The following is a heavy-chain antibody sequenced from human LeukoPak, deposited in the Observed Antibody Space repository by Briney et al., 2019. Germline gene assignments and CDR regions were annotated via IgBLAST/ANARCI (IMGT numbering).Heavy chain of an antibody. CDR1: GFTFSSYG. D-gene: IGHD3-22*01. J-gene: IGHJ1*01. V-gene: IGHV3-23*01. CDR2: ISGSGGST. CDR3: AKDQYYYDSSGYYPPRSHAEYFQH. Sequence: GGSLRLSCAASGFTFSSYGMHWVRQAPGKGLEWVSAISGSGGSTYYADSVKGRFTISRDNSKNTLYLQMNSLRAEDTAVYYCAKDQYYYDSSGYYPPRSHAEYFQHWGQGTLVTVSS.